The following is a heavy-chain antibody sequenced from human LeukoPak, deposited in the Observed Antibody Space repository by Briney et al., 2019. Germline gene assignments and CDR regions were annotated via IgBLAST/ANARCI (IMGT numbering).Heavy chain of an antibody. D-gene: IGHD6-19*01. Sequence: ALVKVSCKASGYTFTSYYMHWVRQAPGQGLEWMGIINPSGGSTSYAQKFQGRVTMTRDTSTSTVYMELSSLRSEDTAVYYCARVGPLSSGWSSDAFDIWGQGTMVTVSS. J-gene: IGHJ3*02. CDR1: GYTFTSYY. V-gene: IGHV1-46*03. CDR3: ARVGPLSSGWSSDAFDI. CDR2: INPSGGST.